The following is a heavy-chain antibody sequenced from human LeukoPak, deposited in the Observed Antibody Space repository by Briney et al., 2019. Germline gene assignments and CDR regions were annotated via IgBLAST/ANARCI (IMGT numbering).Heavy chain of an antibody. V-gene: IGHV1-2*02. J-gene: IGHJ4*02. CDR2: INPNSGGT. CDR1: GYTFTGHY. Sequence: ASVKVSCKTSGYTFTGHYVHWLRQAPGQGLEWMGWINPNSGGTNYAQEFQGRVTMTRDTSISTAYMELTSLTSADTAVYYCARDHVPLVATTPNYFEYWGQGTLVTVPS. CDR3: ARDHVPLVATTPNYFEY. D-gene: IGHD2-8*02.